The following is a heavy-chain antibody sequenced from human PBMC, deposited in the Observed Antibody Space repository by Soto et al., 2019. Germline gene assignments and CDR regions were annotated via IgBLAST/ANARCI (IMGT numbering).Heavy chain of an antibody. V-gene: IGHV3-21*06. J-gene: IGHJ4*02. Sequence: EVQLVESGGGLVKPGGSLRLSCAASGFTFSSYSMNWVRQAPGKGLEWVSSISSSSSYIYYADSVKGRFTISRDNAKNSRYLQMNSLSAAETAVYYCENIAFDVPEDYWGKGTLVTDS. CDR1: GFTFSSYS. D-gene: IGHD2-2*01. CDR3: ENIAFDVPEDY. CDR2: ISSSSSYI.